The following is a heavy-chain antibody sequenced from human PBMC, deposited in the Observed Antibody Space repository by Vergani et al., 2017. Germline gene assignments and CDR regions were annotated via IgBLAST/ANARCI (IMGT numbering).Heavy chain of an antibody. CDR3: AKESLLWFGGPTPGDGMDV. V-gene: IGHV3-30*02. D-gene: IGHD3-10*01. Sequence: QVQLVESGGGVVQPGGSLRLSCAASGFTFSSYGMHWVRQAPGKGLEWVAFIRYDGSNKYYADSVKGRFTISRDNSKNTLYLQMNSLRAEDTAVYYCAKESLLWFGGPTPGDGMDVWGQGTTVTVSS. CDR1: GFTFSSYG. CDR2: IRYDGSNK. J-gene: IGHJ6*02.